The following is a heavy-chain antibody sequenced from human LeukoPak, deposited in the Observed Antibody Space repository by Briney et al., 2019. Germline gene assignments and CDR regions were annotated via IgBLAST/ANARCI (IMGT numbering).Heavy chain of an antibody. V-gene: IGHV4-39*01. J-gene: IGHJ6*03. Sequence: PSETLSLTCTVSGGSISSSSYYWGWIRQPPGKGLEWIGSIYYSGSTYYNPSLKSRVTISVDTSKNQFSLKLSSVTAADTAVYYCANPGMSRTPDMDVWGKGTTVTVSS. CDR2: IYYSGST. D-gene: IGHD6-13*01. CDR3: ANPGMSRTPDMDV. CDR1: GGSISSSSYY.